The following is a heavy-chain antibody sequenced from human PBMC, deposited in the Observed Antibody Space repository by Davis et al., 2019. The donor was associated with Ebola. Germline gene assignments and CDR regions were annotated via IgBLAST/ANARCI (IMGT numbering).Heavy chain of an antibody. V-gene: IGHV3-30*19. CDR2: IWYGGSNK. CDR1: GFNFRSYG. D-gene: IGHD3-10*01. CDR3: ARLDYGSGSFFDY. Sequence: GESLKISCAASGFNFRSYGMHWVRQAPGKGLEWVAVIWYGGSNKYYADSVKGRFTISRDNSKNTLYLQMNSLRAEDTAVYYCARLDYGSGSFFDYWGQGTLVTVSS. J-gene: IGHJ4*02.